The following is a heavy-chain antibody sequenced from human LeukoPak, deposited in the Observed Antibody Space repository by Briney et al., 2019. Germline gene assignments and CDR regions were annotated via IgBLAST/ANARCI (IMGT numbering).Heavy chain of an antibody. V-gene: IGHV4-34*01. CDR2: INHSGST. CDR1: GGSFSGYY. D-gene: IGHD4-11*01. CDR3: ARDDYSIPFDY. J-gene: IGHJ4*02. Sequence: SETLSLTCAVYGGSFSGYYWSWIRQPPGKGLEWIGEINHSGSTNYNPSLKSRVTISVDTSKNQFSLKLSSVTAADTAVYYCARDDYSIPFDYWGQGTLVTVSS.